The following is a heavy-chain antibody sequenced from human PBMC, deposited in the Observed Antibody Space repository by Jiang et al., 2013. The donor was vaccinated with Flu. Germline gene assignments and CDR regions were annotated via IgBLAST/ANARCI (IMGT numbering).Heavy chain of an antibody. CDR2: ISSTGSST. CDR3: AKDTTGRDNDFWSGYFYDH. D-gene: IGHD3-3*01. CDR1: GFTFSSYA. Sequence: VQLLESGGGLVQPGGSLRLSCAASGFTFSSYAMSWVRQAPGKGLEWVATISSTGSSTFHAGSVFGRFTISRDISTSTLYLQMNRLRAEDTALYFCAKDTTGRDNDFWSGYFYDHWGPGTLVTVSS. J-gene: IGHJ4*02. V-gene: IGHV3-23*01.